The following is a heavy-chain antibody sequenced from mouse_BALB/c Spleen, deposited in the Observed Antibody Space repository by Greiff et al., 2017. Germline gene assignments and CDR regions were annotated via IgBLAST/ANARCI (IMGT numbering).Heavy chain of an antibody. Sequence: EVMLVESGGGLVKPGGSLKLSCAASGFAFSSYDMSWVRQTPEKRLEWVAYISSGGGSTYYPDTVKGRFTISRDNAKNTLYLQMSSLKSEDTAMYYCASSGLYAMDYWGQGTSVTVSS. CDR1: GFAFSSYD. CDR2: ISSGGGST. J-gene: IGHJ4*01. CDR3: ASSGLYAMDY. D-gene: IGHD1-3*01. V-gene: IGHV5-12-1*01.